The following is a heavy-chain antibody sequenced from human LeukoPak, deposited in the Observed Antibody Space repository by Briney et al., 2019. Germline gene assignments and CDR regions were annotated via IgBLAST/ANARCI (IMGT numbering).Heavy chain of an antibody. CDR1: GYTFTGYY. J-gene: IGHJ5*02. CDR2: INPNSGGT. Sequence: ASVKVSCKASGYTFTGYYMHWVRQAPGQGLEWMGWINPNSGGTNYAQKFQGRVTMTRDTSISTAYMELSRLRSDDTAVYYCARLYSSSWYSWFDPWGQGTLVTVSS. V-gene: IGHV1-2*02. D-gene: IGHD6-13*01. CDR3: ARLYSSSWYSWFDP.